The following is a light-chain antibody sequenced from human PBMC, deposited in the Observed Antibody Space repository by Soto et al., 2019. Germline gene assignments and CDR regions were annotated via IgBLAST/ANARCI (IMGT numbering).Light chain of an antibody. Sequence: EIVMTQSPATLSVSPGERASLSCRASQIVSINLAWYQHKPAQSPRLLIYGASTSATGIPARVSGSGCGTEFTHTISNLQSEDFAVYHCQHYNSWPRTWTCGQGTKVDSK. CDR1: QIVSIN. V-gene: IGKV3-15*01. CDR2: GAS. CDR3: QHYNSWPRTWT. J-gene: IGKJ1*01.